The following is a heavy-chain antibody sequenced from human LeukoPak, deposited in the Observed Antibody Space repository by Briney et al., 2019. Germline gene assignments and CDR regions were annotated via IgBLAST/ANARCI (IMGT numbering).Heavy chain of an antibody. Sequence: GGSLRLSCAASEFTFSSYAMSWVRQTPGKGLEWVSAITDNGVSTYYADSVKGRFTISRDNSKNTLYLQMNSLRAEDTAVYYCAKDRGAIGAAGSFEYWGQGTLVTVSS. V-gene: IGHV3-23*01. CDR2: ITDNGVST. J-gene: IGHJ4*02. D-gene: IGHD6-13*01. CDR1: EFTFSSYA. CDR3: AKDRGAIGAAGSFEY.